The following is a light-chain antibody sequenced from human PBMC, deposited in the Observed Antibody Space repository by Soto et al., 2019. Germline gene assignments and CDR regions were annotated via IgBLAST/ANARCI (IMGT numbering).Light chain of an antibody. J-gene: IGLJ3*02. CDR3: CSYACSNTWV. CDR1: SSDVGSYKL. V-gene: IGLV2-23*02. CDR2: EVT. Sequence: QSALTQPASVSGSPGQSITISCTGTSSDVGSYKLVSWYQQHPGKAPKLMISEVTKRPSGVSTRFSGSKSGNTASLTISGLQPEDESDYYCCSYACSNTWVFGGGTQLTVL.